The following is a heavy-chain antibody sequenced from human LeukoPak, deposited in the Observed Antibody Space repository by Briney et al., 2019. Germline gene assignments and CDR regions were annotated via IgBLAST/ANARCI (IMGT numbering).Heavy chain of an antibody. CDR3: ATTGQLVPDYYYMDV. J-gene: IGHJ6*03. CDR2: IIPFLGTP. CDR1: GGTFNRYG. V-gene: IGHV1-69*05. Sequence: GASVKVSCQASGGTFNRYGFTWVRQAPGQGGEWMGGIIPFLGTPNYAQKFQGRVTITTDESTSTAYMEVSSLTSEDTAVYYCATTGQLVPDYYYMDVWGLGTTVTVSS. D-gene: IGHD6-6*01.